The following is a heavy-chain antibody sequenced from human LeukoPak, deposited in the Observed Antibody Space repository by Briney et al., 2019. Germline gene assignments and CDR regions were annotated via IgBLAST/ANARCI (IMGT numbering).Heavy chain of an antibody. V-gene: IGHV4-39*07. D-gene: IGHD5-12*01. CDR1: GGSISSSSYY. Sequence: PSETLSLTCTVSGGSISSSSYYWGWIRQPPGKGLEWIGSIYYSGSTYYNPSLKSRVTISVDTSKNQFSPKLSSVTAADTAVYYCARVGYSGYDDYWGQGTLVTVSS. CDR3: ARVGYSGYDDY. CDR2: IYYSGST. J-gene: IGHJ4*02.